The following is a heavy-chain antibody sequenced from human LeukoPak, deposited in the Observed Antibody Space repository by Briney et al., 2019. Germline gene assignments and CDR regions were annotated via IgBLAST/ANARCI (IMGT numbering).Heavy chain of an antibody. CDR1: GFTYSNYW. J-gene: IGHJ4*02. V-gene: IGHV3-7*05. CDR2: IQQDGGQK. D-gene: IGHD3-10*01. CDR3: ARDIRGGVDY. Sequence: GGSLRLSCAASGFTYSNYWMSWVRQAPGKELDWVANIQQDGGQKYYVDSVKGRFTISRDNAKSSLYLQMNSLRAEDTAVYYCARDIRGGVDYWGQGTLVTVSS.